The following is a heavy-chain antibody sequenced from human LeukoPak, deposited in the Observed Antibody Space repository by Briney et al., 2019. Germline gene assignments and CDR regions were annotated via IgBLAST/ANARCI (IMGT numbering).Heavy chain of an antibody. CDR2: IGSSGSTI. V-gene: IGHV3-11*04. J-gene: IGHJ5*02. Sequence: PGGSLRLSCAASGFTFSDYYMSWIRQAPGKGLEWVSYIGSSGSTIYYADSVKGRFTISRDNAKNSLYLQMNSLRAEDTAVYYCARDFSTIFGVVTPRFDPWGQGTLVTVSS. CDR1: GFTFSDYY. CDR3: ARDFSTIFGVVTPRFDP. D-gene: IGHD3-3*01.